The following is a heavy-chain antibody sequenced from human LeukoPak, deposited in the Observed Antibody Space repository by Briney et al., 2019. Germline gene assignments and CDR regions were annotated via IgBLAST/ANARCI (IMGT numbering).Heavy chain of an antibody. CDR3: ATGYYEPFAT. CDR1: GASLSRYY. Sequence: PSETLSLTCSVSGASLSRYYWDWLRQPPGKGLEWIGYISDTGKTDSNPSLKSRVTVSLDPSKKQFSLRLRSVTAADSVVYYCATGYYEPFATRGPGIVVSVSS. J-gene: IGHJ4*01. CDR2: ISDTGKT. V-gene: IGHV4-59*01. D-gene: IGHD3-3*01.